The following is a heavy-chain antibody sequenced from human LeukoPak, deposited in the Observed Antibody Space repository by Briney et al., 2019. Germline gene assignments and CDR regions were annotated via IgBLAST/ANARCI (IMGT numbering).Heavy chain of an antibody. V-gene: IGHV1-69*05. Sequence: SVKVSCKASGGTFSSYAISWVRQAPGQGLEWMGRIIPIFGAANYAQKFQGRVTITTDESTSTAYMELSSLRSEDTAVYYCARDWDDYGDLPDYFDYWGQGTLVTVSS. CDR3: ARDWDDYGDLPDYFDY. D-gene: IGHD4-17*01. CDR1: GGTFSSYA. J-gene: IGHJ4*02. CDR2: IIPIFGAA.